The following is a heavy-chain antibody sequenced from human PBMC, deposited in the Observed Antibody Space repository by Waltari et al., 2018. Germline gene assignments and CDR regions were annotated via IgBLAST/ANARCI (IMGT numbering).Heavy chain of an antibody. Sequence: QLQLQESGPGLVKPSETLSLTCTVSGGSISSSSYYWGWIRQPPGKGLEGIGSIDYRGSTYYNPSLKSRVTISVDTSKNQFSLKLSSVTAADTAVYYCARAAYCGGDCLRFDPWGQGTLVTVSS. CDR1: GGSISSSSYY. CDR3: ARAAYCGGDCLRFDP. J-gene: IGHJ5*02. CDR2: IDYRGST. D-gene: IGHD2-21*01. V-gene: IGHV4-39*07.